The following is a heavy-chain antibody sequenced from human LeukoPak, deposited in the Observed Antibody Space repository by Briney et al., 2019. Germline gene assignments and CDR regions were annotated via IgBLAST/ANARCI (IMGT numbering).Heavy chain of an antibody. J-gene: IGHJ4*02. CDR1: GYSISSGYY. CDR2: TYHSVTT. D-gene: IGHD2-21*02. Sequence: PSETLSLTCTVSGYSISSGYYWGWIRQPPGKGLEWIGSTYHSVTTYYNPTLKSRVTISVDTSKNQFSLKLTSVTAADTAVYYCARANVVTASDYWGQGTLVTVAS. V-gene: IGHV4-38-2*02. CDR3: ARANVVTASDY.